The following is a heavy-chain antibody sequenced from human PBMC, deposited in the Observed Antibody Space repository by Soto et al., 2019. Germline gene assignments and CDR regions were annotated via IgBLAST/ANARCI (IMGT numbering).Heavy chain of an antibody. J-gene: IGHJ4*02. V-gene: IGHV1-46*03. CDR3: ARASFIVVVPADPDY. CDR2: INPSGGST. CDR1: GYTFTSYY. D-gene: IGHD2-2*01. Sequence: ASVKVSCKASGYTFTSYYMHWVRQAPGQGLEWMGIINPSGGSTSYAQKFQGRVTMTRDTSTSTVYMELSSLRSEDTAVYYCARASFIVVVPADPDYWGQGTLVTVAS.